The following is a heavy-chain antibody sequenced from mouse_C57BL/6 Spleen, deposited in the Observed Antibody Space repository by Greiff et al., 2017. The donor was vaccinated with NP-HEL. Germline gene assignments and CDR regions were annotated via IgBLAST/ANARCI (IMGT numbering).Heavy chain of an antibody. D-gene: IGHD2-3*01. V-gene: IGHV1-82*01. Sequence: QVQLKESGPELVKPGASVKISCKASGYAFSSSWMNWVKQRPGKGLEWIGRIYPGDGDTNYNGKFKGKATLTADKSSSTAYMQLSSLTSEDSAVYFCAREGYYDAYWGQGTLVTVSA. CDR2: IYPGDGDT. J-gene: IGHJ3*01. CDR1: GYAFSSSW. CDR3: AREGYYDAY.